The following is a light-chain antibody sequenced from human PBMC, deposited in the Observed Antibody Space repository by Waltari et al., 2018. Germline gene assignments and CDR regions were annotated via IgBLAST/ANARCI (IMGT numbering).Light chain of an antibody. Sequence: QSALTQPPSASGSPGQSVTISCTGTSSDVGGYNYVSWYQQYPGKAPKLIIYAVSKRPSGVPDRFSGSKSGNTASLTVSGLQAEDEADYYCSSYAGSNMVIFGGGTKLTVL. CDR3: SSYAGSNMVI. CDR1: SSDVGGYNY. J-gene: IGLJ2*01. CDR2: AVS. V-gene: IGLV2-8*01.